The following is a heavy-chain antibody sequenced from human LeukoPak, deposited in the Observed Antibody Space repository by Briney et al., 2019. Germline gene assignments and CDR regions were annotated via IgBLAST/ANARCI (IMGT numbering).Heavy chain of an antibody. CDR3: ARDYLWFGELLTALGYYFDY. V-gene: IGHV3-33*01. Sequence: PGRSLRLSCAASGFTFSSYGMHWVRQAPGKGLEWVAVIWYDGSNKYYADSVKGRFTISRDNSKNTLYLQMNSLRAKDTAVYYCARDYLWFGELLTALGYYFDYWGQGALVTVSS. CDR2: IWYDGSNK. D-gene: IGHD3-10*01. CDR1: GFTFSSYG. J-gene: IGHJ4*02.